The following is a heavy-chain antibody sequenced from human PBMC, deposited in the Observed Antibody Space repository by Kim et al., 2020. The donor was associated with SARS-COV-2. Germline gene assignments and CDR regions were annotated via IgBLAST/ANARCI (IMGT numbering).Heavy chain of an antibody. Sequence: SNPTLRSRVTISVDTSKNQFSLKLSSVTTADTAVYYCARGIDYDSSGYGVWGQGTLVTVSS. V-gene: IGHV4-31*02. D-gene: IGHD3-22*01. J-gene: IGHJ4*02. CDR3: ARGIDYDSSGYGV.